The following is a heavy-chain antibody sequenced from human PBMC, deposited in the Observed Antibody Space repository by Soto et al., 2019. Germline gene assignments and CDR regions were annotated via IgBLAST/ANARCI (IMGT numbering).Heavy chain of an antibody. CDR3: DHQLLH. D-gene: IGHD2-2*01. Sequence: GGSLRLSCAASGFTFSSYGMHWVRQAPGKGLEWVAVISYDGSNKYYADSVKGRFTISRDNSKNTLYLQMNSLRADDTAVYYCDHQLLHSGPGPLVTVP. CDR2: ISYDGSNK. J-gene: IGHJ4*03. CDR1: GFTFSSYG. V-gene: IGHV3-30*03.